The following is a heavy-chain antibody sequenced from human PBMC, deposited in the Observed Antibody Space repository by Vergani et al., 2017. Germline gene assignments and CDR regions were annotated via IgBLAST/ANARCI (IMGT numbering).Heavy chain of an antibody. CDR3: ARDLRLLCNRFDP. J-gene: IGHJ5*02. CDR2: TWYDGNNK. D-gene: IGHD3-10*02. CDR1: GFTFNQYR. V-gene: IGHV3-33*01. Sequence: QVQLVESGGGVVQPGRSLRLSCAASGFTFNQYRMHWVRQAPGKGLEWVAVTWYDGNNKQYADSVKGRFTISRDNSKSTMYLQMNSLRDEDTGVYYCARDLRLLCNRFDPWGQGTLVTVSS.